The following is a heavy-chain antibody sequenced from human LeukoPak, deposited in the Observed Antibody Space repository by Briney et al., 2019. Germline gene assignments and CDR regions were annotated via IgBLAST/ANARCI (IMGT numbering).Heavy chain of an antibody. CDR1: GFTFSSYA. J-gene: IGHJ5*02. V-gene: IGHV3-74*01. CDR3: ARARYYYGSGSTHNLNWFDP. CDR2: INSDGSST. Sequence: GGSLRLSCAASGFTFSSYAMSWVRQAPGKGLVWVSRINSDGSSTSYADSVKGRFTISRDNAKNTLYLQMNSLRAEDTAVYYCARARYYYGSGSTHNLNWFDPWGQGTLVTVSS. D-gene: IGHD3-10*01.